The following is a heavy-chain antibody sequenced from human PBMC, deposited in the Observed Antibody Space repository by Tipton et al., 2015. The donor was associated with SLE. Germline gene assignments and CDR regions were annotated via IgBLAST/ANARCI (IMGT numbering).Heavy chain of an antibody. V-gene: IGHV4-38-2*01. Sequence: TLSLTCPVSVSSIISGYYWGWIRQPPGKGREWIGTIYHNGDTYYKSSLKSRVTISVDTSKNHFSLKLRSVTAADTAVYFCARRSVQEAFDIWGQGTMVTVSS. CDR3: ARRSVQEAFDI. D-gene: IGHD1-1*01. CDR2: IYHNGDT. CDR1: VSSIISGYY. J-gene: IGHJ3*02.